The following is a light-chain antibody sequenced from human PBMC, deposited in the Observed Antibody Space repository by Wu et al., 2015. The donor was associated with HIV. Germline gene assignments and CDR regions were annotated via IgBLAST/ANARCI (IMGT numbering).Light chain of an antibody. CDR2: DAS. Sequence: EILLTQSPGILSISSGERVTLSCRASQSVSSYLAWYQQKPGQAPRLLIYDASNRAAGVPDRFSGSGSGTDFTLTISNLEPEDFAVYYCQQRSNWPPSYSFGQGTKLEI. CDR1: QSVSSY. V-gene: IGKV3-11*01. J-gene: IGKJ2*03. CDR3: QQRSNWPPSYS.